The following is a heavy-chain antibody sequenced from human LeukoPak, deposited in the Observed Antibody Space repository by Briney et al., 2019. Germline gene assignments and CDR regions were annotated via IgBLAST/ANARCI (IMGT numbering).Heavy chain of an antibody. Sequence: SETLSLTCTVSGGSISSHYWSWIRQPPGKGLEWIGHIYYSGSTNYNPSLKSRVTILVDTSKNQFSLKLRSVTAADTAIYYCAKTMTTVTTSYGMDVWGQGTTVTVSS. CDR2: IYYSGST. CDR3: AKTMTTVTTSYGMDV. V-gene: IGHV4-59*08. J-gene: IGHJ6*02. D-gene: IGHD4-17*01. CDR1: GGSISSHY.